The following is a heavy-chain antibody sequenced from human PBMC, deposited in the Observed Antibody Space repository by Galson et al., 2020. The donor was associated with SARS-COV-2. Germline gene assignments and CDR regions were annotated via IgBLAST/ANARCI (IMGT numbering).Heavy chain of an antibody. V-gene: IGHV3-74*01. J-gene: IGHJ2*01. D-gene: IGHD5-12*01. Sequence: GESPKIHCAALGFPFRSYWMHWVRQVPGQGLVWVSRIKTEGSDTVYADPVKGRFTISRDNAKNTLFLQMNSLRVEDPAVYYRAREVDVGGAFYSDLWGRGTLVTVSS. CDR3: AREVDVGGAFYSDL. CDR1: GFPFRSYW. CDR2: IKTEGSDT.